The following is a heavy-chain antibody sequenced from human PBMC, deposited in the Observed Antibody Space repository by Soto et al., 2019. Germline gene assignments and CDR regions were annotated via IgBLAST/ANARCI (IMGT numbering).Heavy chain of an antibody. J-gene: IGHJ2*01. CDR3: ARATYCGGDCYYWYFDL. V-gene: IGHV4-30-2*01. D-gene: IGHD2-21*02. CDR1: GGSISSGGYS. CDR2: IYHSGST. Sequence: QLQLQESGSGLVKPSQTLSLTCAVSGGSISSGGYSWSWIRQPPGKGLEWIGYIYHSGSTYYNPSLKSRVTISVDRSKNQFPLKLSSVTAADTAVYYCARATYCGGDCYYWYFDLWGRGTLVTVSS.